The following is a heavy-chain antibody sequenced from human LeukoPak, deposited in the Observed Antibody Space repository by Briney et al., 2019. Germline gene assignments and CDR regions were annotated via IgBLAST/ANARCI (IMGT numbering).Heavy chain of an antibody. J-gene: IGHJ3*02. CDR2: ISGSGGST. CDR3: AKDPGWWELAGAFDI. V-gene: IGHV3-23*01. Sequence: GESLTLSCAASGFTFSSYAMSWVRHAPGKGLEWVSAISGSGGSTYYADSVKCRFTISRDNSKNTLYLQMNSLRAEDTAVYYCAKDPGWWELAGAFDIWGQGTMVTVSS. CDR1: GFTFSSYA. D-gene: IGHD1-26*01.